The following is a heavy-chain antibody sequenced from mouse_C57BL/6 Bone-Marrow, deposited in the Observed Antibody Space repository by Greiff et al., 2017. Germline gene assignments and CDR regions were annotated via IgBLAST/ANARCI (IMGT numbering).Heavy chain of an antibody. D-gene: IGHD2-3*01. J-gene: IGHJ1*03. Sequence: EVKLMESGPGLVKPSQSLSLTCSVTGYSITSGYYWNWIRQFPGNKLEWMGYISYDGSNNYNPSLKNRISITRDTSKNQFFLKLNSVTTEDTATYYCARDGYYPVFYWYFDVWGTGTTVTVSS. V-gene: IGHV3-6*01. CDR3: ARDGYYPVFYWYFDV. CDR1: GYSITSGYY. CDR2: ISYDGSN.